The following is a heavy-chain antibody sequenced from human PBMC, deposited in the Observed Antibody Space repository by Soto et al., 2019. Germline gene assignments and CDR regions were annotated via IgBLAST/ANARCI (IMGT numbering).Heavy chain of an antibody. CDR2: IWYDGSNK. J-gene: IGHJ4*02. CDR1: GFTFSSYG. Sequence: QVQLVESGGGVVQPGRSLRLSCAASGFTFSSYGMHWVRQAPGKGLEWVAVIWYDGSNKYYADSVKGRFTISRDNSKNTLYLQMNSVRAEDTAVYYCARDRMALFGPRGVPEDYWGQGTLVTASS. D-gene: IGHD2-21*01. V-gene: IGHV3-33*01. CDR3: ARDRMALFGPRGVPEDY.